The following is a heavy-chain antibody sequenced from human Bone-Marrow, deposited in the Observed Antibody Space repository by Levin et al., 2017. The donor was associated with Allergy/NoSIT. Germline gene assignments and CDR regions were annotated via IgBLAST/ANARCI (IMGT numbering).Heavy chain of an antibody. Sequence: GESLKISCAGSGFKFSSYVMHWVRQAPGKGLEWVAFISSSGSDTKYAESMKGRFTISRDNSQNTLILQMNSLRGEDTAVYFCARGPRPYFYKYGMDVWGQGTTVIVSS. CDR3: ARGPRPYFYKYGMDV. CDR2: ISSSGSDT. J-gene: IGHJ6*02. V-gene: IGHV3-30*03. CDR1: GFKFSSYV. D-gene: IGHD1-1*01.